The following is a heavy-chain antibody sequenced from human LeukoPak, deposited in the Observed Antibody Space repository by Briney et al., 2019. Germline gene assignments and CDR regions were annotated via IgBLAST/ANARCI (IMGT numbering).Heavy chain of an antibody. Sequence: SETLSLTCNVSGGSISSGGYYWSWIRQHPGKGLEWIGYIYYSGSTYYNPSLKSRVTISVDTSKNQFSLKLSSVTAADTAVYYCARWQGSNMFDPWGQGTLVTVSS. CDR2: IYYSGST. J-gene: IGHJ5*02. V-gene: IGHV4-31*03. CDR1: GGSISSGGYY. CDR3: ARWQGSNMFDP.